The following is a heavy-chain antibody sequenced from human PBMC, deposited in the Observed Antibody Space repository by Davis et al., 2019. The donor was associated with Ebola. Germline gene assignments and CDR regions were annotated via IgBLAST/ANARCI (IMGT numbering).Heavy chain of an antibody. D-gene: IGHD2-21*01. CDR1: GYTFTSYA. J-gene: IGHJ6*02. Sequence: AASVTVSCKASGYTFTSYAMHWVRQAPGQRLEWMGWINAGNGNTKYSQKFQGRVTITRDTSASTAYMELSSLRSEDTAVYYCARSNRHIVVVLLMDVWGQGTTVTVSS. CDR3: ARSNRHIVVVLLMDV. CDR2: INAGNGNT. V-gene: IGHV1-3*01.